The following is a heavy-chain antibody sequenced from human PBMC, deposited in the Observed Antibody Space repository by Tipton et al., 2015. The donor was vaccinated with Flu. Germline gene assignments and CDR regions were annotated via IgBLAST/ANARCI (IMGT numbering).Heavy chain of an antibody. Sequence: QLVQSGAEMKKPGASVKVSCKTSGYSFINYGISWVRQAPGAGLEWVSTISGTTENTHYADSVKGRFTISRDNSENTLSLQMNSLRAEDTAIYYCAKASGVYGSGTYSPRGDSWGQGTLVTVSS. CDR3: AKASGVYGSGTYSPRGDS. V-gene: IGHV3-23*04. CDR1: GYSFINYG. D-gene: IGHD3-10*01. J-gene: IGHJ4*02. CDR2: ISGTTENT.